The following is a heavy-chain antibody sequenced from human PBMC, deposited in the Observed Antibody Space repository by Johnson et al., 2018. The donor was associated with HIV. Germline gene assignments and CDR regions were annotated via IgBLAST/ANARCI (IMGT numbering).Heavy chain of an antibody. J-gene: IGHJ3*02. CDR1: GFTVSSNYW. CDR2: IKQDGSEK. Sequence: VQLVESGGGLVQPGRSLRLSCAASGFTVSSNYWMNWVRQAPGKGLEWVANIKQDGSEKYYVDSVKGRFTISRDNAKNSLYLQMNSLRAEDTAVYYCARDKGSWFDDAFDIWGQGTMVTVSS. V-gene: IGHV3-7*05. D-gene: IGHD6-13*01. CDR3: ARDKGSWFDDAFDI.